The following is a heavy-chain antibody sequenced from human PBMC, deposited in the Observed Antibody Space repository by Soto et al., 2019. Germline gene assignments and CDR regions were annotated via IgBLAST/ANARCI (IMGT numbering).Heavy chain of an antibody. CDR2: IYYSGST. J-gene: IGHJ4*02. Sequence: PSETLSLTCTVSGGSISSSSYYWGWIRQPPGKGLEWIGSIYYSGSTYYNPSLKSRVTISVDTSKNQFSLKLSSVTAPDPAVYYSAGYYGDDGYYCDYWGPGTLVSVSS. V-gene: IGHV4-39*01. CDR1: GGSISSSSYY. CDR3: AGYYGDDGYYCDY. D-gene: IGHD4-17*01.